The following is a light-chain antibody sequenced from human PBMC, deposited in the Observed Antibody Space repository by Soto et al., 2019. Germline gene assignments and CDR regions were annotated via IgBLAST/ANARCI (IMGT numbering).Light chain of an antibody. CDR2: AAS. Sequence: DIQMTQSPSSLSASVGDRVTITCRASQSISNYLNWYQQKPGKAPNLLIYAASSLQSGVPSRFSGSGSGTDFTLTITSLQPEDFATYFCQQSYSVPYTFGQGTKVDI. CDR3: QQSYSVPYT. CDR1: QSISNY. J-gene: IGKJ2*01. V-gene: IGKV1-39*01.